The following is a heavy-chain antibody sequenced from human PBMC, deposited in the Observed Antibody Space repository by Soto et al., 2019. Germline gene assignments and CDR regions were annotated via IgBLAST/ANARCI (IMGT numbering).Heavy chain of an antibody. CDR3: VKDLPLWSGYSFSENH. J-gene: IGHJ5*02. CDR1: GFDFSSQV. Sequence: EVQLFESGGGLVQPGESLRLSCVGSGFDFSSQVMSWVRQAPGKGLEWVSSVSGSVGSKHFPDFLKGRFSSSRDNSKYSLYLEMNSLRVEDTAVYYCVKDLPLWSGYSFSENHWGQGTLVTVSS. CDR2: VSGSVGSK. V-gene: IGHV3-23*01. D-gene: IGHD3-3*01.